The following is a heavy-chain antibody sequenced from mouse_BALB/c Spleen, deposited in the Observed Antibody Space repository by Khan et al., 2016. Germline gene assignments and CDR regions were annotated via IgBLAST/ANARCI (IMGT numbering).Heavy chain of an antibody. CDR1: GYTSTRYW. Sequence: QVQLQQPGAELAKPGASVNLSCKASGYTSTRYWMQWVKQRPGQGLEWIGAIYPGDGDTGYSQKFKGKATLTADTSSNTAYMQLSSLASEDSAVYYCACTYYGSLDYWGQGTTLTVSS. CDR3: ACTYYGSLDY. D-gene: IGHD2-10*01. CDR2: IYPGDGDT. J-gene: IGHJ2*01. V-gene: IGHV1-87*01.